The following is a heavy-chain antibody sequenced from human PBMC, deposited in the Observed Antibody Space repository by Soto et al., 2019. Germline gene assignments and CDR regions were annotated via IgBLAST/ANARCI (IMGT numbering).Heavy chain of an antibody. CDR1: VFNFSGYG. Sequence: VGPLRLSCAASVFNFSGYGVSWVRKATGKGLEWMANIKQDGSEKYYVDSVKGRFTISRDNAKNSLYLQMNSLRAEDTAVYYCARVRGSSWRPYYMDVWGKGSTVTVFS. V-gene: IGHV3-7*01. CDR2: IKQDGSEK. J-gene: IGHJ6*03. CDR3: ARVRGSSWRPYYMDV. D-gene: IGHD6-13*01.